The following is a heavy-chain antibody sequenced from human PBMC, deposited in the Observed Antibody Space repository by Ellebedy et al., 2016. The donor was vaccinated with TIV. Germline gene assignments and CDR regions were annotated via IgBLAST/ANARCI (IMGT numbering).Heavy chain of an antibody. D-gene: IGHD3-9*01. J-gene: IGHJ5*02. Sequence: ASSVKVSCKASGYTCTDFESNWVRQATGQGLEWIGWMNPNSGDTGYAQKVQGRVTITRDNSINTAYMELSSLRSEATAVYYCARNPAHTGYFDPWGQGTLVTVSS. CDR1: GYTCTDFE. CDR2: MNPNSGDT. CDR3: ARNPAHTGYFDP. V-gene: IGHV1-8*03.